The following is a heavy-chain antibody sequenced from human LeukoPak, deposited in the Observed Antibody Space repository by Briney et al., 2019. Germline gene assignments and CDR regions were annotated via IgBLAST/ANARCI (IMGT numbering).Heavy chain of an antibody. CDR1: GYTFTSYG. CDR3: ARDGVAWSSRYGMDV. V-gene: IGHV1-18*01. CDR2: ISAYNGNT. D-gene: IGHD2-8*01. Sequence: GASVKVSCKASGYTFTSYGISWVRQAPGQGLEWMGWISAYNGNTNYAQKLQGRVTMITDTSTSTAYMELRSLRSDDTAVYYCARDGVAWSSRYGMDVWGQGTTVTVSS. J-gene: IGHJ6*02.